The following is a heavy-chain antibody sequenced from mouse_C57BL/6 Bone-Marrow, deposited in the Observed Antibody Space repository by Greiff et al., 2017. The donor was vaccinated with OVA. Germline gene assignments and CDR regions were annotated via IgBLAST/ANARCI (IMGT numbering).Heavy chain of an antibody. CDR3: SRGANSLPFAY. V-gene: IGHV1-26*01. Sequence: EVQLQQSGPELVKPGASVKISCKASGYTFTDYYMNWVKQSHGKSLEWIGDINPNNGGTSYNQKFKGKATLTVDKSSSTAYMELRSLTSEDSAVXYCSRGANSLPFAYWGQGTPVTVSS. D-gene: IGHD3-1*01. CDR1: GYTFTDYY. J-gene: IGHJ2*01. CDR2: INPNNGGT.